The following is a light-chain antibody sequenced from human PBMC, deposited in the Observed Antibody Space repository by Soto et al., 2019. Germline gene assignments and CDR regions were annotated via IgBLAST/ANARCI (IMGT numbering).Light chain of an antibody. Sequence: DIQMTQSPSSLSASVGDRVNITCRASQSISSYLSWYQQKPGKAPKRLINVAATLQSGVPSGFSSSRSGTDFTPPISSLQPEDFATYYCQQSSSTPQTFGGGTKVDI. V-gene: IGKV1-39*01. J-gene: IGKJ4*01. CDR1: QSISSY. CDR2: VAA. CDR3: QQSSSTPQT.